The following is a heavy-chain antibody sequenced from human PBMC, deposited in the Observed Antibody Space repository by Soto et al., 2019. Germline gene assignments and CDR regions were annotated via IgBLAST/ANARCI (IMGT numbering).Heavy chain of an antibody. V-gene: IGHV1-18*01. CDR2: ISAYNGNT. Sequence: ASVKVSCKASGYTFTSYGISWVRQAPGQGLEWMGWISAYNGNTNYAQKLQGRVTMTTDTSTSTAYMELRSLRSDDTAVYYCARSYFWIAVAGTLVVDYWGQGTPVTVSS. CDR1: GYTFTSYG. J-gene: IGHJ4*02. CDR3: ARSYFWIAVAGTLVVDY. D-gene: IGHD6-19*01.